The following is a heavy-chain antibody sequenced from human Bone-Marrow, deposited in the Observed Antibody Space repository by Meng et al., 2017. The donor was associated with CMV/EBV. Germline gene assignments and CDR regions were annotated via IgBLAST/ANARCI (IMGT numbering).Heavy chain of an antibody. CDR1: GYVFINYG. J-gene: IGHJ4*02. CDR3: ARSQLISLLDY. D-gene: IGHD1-1*01. Sequence: ASVKVSCKTSGYVFINYGVSWVRQAPGQGLEWVSWINPYNGNTDYAQKVQGRITVTTDTSTSTAYIELRSLRSDETAVYFCARSQLISLLDYWGQGTMVTVSS. V-gene: IGHV1-18*01. CDR2: INPYNGNT.